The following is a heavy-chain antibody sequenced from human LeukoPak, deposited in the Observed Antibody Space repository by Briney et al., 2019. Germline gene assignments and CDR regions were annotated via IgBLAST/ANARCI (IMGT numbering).Heavy chain of an antibody. CDR3: ARLRLRTPPNY. V-gene: IGHV4-39*07. Sequence: SETLSLTCTVSGGSISSYYWGWIRQPPGKGLEWIGSIYYSGSTYYNPSLKSRVTISVDTSKNQFSLKLSSVTAADTAVYYCARLRLRTPPNYWGQGTLVTVSS. D-gene: IGHD5-12*01. CDR2: IYYSGST. J-gene: IGHJ4*02. CDR1: GGSISSYY.